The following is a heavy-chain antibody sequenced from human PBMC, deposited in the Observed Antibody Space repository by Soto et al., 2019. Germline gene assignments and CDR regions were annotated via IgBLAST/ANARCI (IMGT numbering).Heavy chain of an antibody. CDR1: GASINSFY. CDR2: VFYSGTT. J-gene: IGHJ4*02. D-gene: IGHD2-21*02. V-gene: IGHV4-59*01. CDR3: VRVFPSYCGGDCYYFDS. Sequence: SETLSLTCTVSGASINSFYWSWIRQPPGKGLEWIGFVFYSGTTNYNPSLKGRVTFSLDASKNQFSLNLNSVTAADTAVYYCVRVFPSYCGGDCYYFDSWGQGPLVTVYS.